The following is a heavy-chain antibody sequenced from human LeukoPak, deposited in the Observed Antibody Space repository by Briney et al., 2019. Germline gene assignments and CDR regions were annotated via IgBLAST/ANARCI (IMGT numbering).Heavy chain of an antibody. CDR1: GGSISSSSYS. V-gene: IGHV4-30-2*01. D-gene: IGHD3-22*01. Sequence: SETLSLTCTVSGGSISSSSYSWSWIRQPPGKGLEWIGYIYHNGSTYYNPSLKSRVTISVDRSKNQFSLKLSSVTAADTAVYYCARASSSGYVDYWGQGTLVTVSS. CDR3: ARASSSGYVDY. CDR2: IYHNGST. J-gene: IGHJ4*02.